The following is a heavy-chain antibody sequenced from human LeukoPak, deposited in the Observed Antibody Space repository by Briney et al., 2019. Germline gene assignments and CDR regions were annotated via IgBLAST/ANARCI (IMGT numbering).Heavy chain of an antibody. D-gene: IGHD3-3*01. CDR3: ARCPATYYDFWSGYYSWFDP. CDR2: ISYDGSNK. Sequence: GGSLRLSCAASGFTFSSYAMHWVRQAPGKGLEWVAVISYDGSNKYYADSVKGRFTISRDNSKNTLYLQMNSLRAKDTAVYYCARCPATYYDFWSGYYSWFDPWGQGTLVTVSS. CDR1: GFTFSSYA. V-gene: IGHV3-30-3*01. J-gene: IGHJ5*02.